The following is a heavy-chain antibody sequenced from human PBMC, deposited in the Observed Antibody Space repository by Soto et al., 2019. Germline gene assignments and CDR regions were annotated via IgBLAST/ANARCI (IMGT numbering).Heavy chain of an antibody. Sequence: DVQLVESGGGLVQPVGSLRLSCAASGFTFSTHSMNWVRQAPGKGLEWISYITSTSVTMYADSVKGRFTISRDNAKNSLYLQMNSLRVEDTAVYFCVGEVGFQLIYWGQGTLVTVS. D-gene: IGHD1-1*01. CDR1: GFTFSTHS. V-gene: IGHV3-48*01. J-gene: IGHJ4*02. CDR3: VGEVGFQLIY. CDR2: ITSTSVTM.